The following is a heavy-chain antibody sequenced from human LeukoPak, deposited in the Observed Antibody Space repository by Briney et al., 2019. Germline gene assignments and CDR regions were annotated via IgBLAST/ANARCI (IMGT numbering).Heavy chain of an antibody. J-gene: IGHJ4*02. CDR3: AKDSSYYYDSSGPLKD. CDR2: ISWNSGSI. CDR1: GFTFDDYA. Sequence: GGSLRLSCAASGFTFDDYAMHWVRQAPGKGLEWVSGISWNSGSIGYADSVKGRFTISRDNSKNTLYLQMNSLRAEDTAVYYCAKDSSYYYDSSGPLKDWGQGTLVTVSS. V-gene: IGHV3-9*01. D-gene: IGHD3-22*01.